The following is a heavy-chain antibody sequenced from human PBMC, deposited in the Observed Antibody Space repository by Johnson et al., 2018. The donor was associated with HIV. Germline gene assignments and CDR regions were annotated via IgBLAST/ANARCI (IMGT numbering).Heavy chain of an antibody. Sequence: QVQLVESGGGVVQPGMFVTLSCAASGLNFSDYGMHWVRQAPGKGLEWVSVIYSCGSTYYADSVKGRFTISRDNSKNTLYLQMNSLRAEDTAVYYCARGSWGSHTGDAIDIWGQGTMVTVSS. D-gene: IGHD3-16*01. CDR3: ARGSWGSHTGDAIDI. CDR2: IYSCGST. CDR1: GLNFSDYG. J-gene: IGHJ3*02. V-gene: IGHV3-NL1*01.